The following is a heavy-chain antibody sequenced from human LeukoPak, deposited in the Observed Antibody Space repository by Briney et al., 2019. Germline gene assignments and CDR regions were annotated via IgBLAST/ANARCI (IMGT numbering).Heavy chain of an antibody. CDR3: ARVVAAAAFDI. CDR2: IYYSGST. V-gene: IGHV4-31*03. Sequence: SQTLSLTCTVSGGSISSGGYYWSWIRHHPGKGLEWIGYIYYSGSTYYNPSLKSRVTISVDTSKNQFSLKLGSVTAADSAVYYCARVVAAAAFDIWGQGTMVTVSS. D-gene: IGHD6-13*01. J-gene: IGHJ3*02. CDR1: GGSISSGGYY.